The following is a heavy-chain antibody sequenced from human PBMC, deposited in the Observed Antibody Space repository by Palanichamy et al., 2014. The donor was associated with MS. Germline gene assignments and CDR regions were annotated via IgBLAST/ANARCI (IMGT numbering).Heavy chain of an antibody. CDR1: YV. J-gene: IGHJ4*02. D-gene: IGHD6-13*01. CDR3: VRSDDSSWHRFDY. CDR2: ISYDGNNK. Sequence: YVMHWVRQAPGKGLEWVAVISYDGNNKIYADSVKGRFTISRDNSKSTLHLQVNSLRAEDTAVYFCVRSDDSSWHRFDYWGQGTLVTVSS. V-gene: IGHV3-30-3*01.